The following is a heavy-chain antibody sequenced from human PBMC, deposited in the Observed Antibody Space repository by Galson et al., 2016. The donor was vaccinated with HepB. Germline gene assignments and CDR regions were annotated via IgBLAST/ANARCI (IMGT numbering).Heavy chain of an antibody. D-gene: IGHD1-14*01. CDR2: INAGDGDT. CDR1: GYTLSSYT. Sequence: SVKVSCKASGYTLSSYTMHWVRQAPGQGLEWMGWINAGDGDTRYSQRFQGRIAIIRDTSANTAYIELSSLTSEDTAVYYCAKEGAKDTGRKDYWGQGTPVTVS. CDR3: AKEGAKDTGRKDY. V-gene: IGHV1-3*01. J-gene: IGHJ4*02.